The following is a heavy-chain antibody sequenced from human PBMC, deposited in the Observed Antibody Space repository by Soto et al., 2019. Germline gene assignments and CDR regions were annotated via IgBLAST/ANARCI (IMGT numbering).Heavy chain of an antibody. CDR2: ISGSGGTT. D-gene: IGHD6-6*01. V-gene: IGHV3-23*01. J-gene: IGHJ6*02. CDR1: GFTFSNYA. CDR3: AKETSGNSYFYDSMAV. Sequence: EVQLLESGGGLIQPGGSLRLSCAASGFTFSNYAMNWVRQAPGKGLEWVSTISGSGGTTYYADSVKGRFTISRDNSKNILFLQMNNLRAEDTSVYYCAKETSGNSYFYDSMAVWGQGTTVTVSS.